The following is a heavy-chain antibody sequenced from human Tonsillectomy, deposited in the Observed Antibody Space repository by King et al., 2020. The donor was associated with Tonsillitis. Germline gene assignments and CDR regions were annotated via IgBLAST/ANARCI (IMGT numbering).Heavy chain of an antibody. CDR3: ARWVRDHSSSWYLDY. J-gene: IGHJ4*02. Sequence: VQLVESGGGLVQPGGSLRLSCAASGFTFSNYVMAWVRQAPGKGLEWVANIIQDGSGRYYVDYVKGRFTISRDNAKNSLFLQINSLRAGDTAVYYCARWVRDHSSSWYLDYWGQGTLVTVSS. CDR2: IIQDGSGR. CDR1: GFTFSNYV. D-gene: IGHD6-13*01. V-gene: IGHV3-7*04.